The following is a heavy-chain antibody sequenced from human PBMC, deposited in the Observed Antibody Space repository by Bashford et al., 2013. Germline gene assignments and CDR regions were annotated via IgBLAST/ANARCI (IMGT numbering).Heavy chain of an antibody. CDR2: IRRKGYNYAT. CDR3: TGYTSGHQ. V-gene: IGHV3-73*01. J-gene: IGHJ4*02. Sequence: GESLKISCAASGFSFSESDVHWVRQASGNGLEWVARIRRKGYNYATAYAATVKGRFIVSRDDSKNTAYLQMNDLKSEDTALYYCTGYTSGHQWGQGTLVTVSS. D-gene: IGHD6-19*01. CDR1: GFSFSESD.